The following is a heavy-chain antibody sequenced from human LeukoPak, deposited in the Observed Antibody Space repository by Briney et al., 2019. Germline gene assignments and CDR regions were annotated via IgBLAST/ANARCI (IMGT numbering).Heavy chain of an antibody. CDR1: GFIFSNYW. Sequence: GGSLRLSCAASGFIFSNYWMSWVRQAPGKGLEWVANIKQDGSEKYYVDSVKGRFTISRDNAKNSLYLEMSSLKAEDTAVYYCVSYGREDCSSSVCYRWFDPWGQGTLVTVSS. V-gene: IGHV3-7*01. CDR2: IKQDGSEK. CDR3: VSYGREDCSSSVCYRWFDP. D-gene: IGHD2-2*01. J-gene: IGHJ5*02.